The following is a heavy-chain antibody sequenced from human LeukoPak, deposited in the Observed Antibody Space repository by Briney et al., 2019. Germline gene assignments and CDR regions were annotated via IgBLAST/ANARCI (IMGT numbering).Heavy chain of an antibody. CDR2: ISYDGSNK. D-gene: IGHD6-13*01. V-gene: IGHV3-30*18. J-gene: IGHJ4*02. Sequence: PGRSLRLSCAASGFTFSSYGMHWVRQAPGKGLEWVAVISYDGSNKYYADSVKGRFTISRDNSKNTLYLQMNSLRAEDTAVYYCAKREIAAAGSFDYWGQGTLVTVSS. CDR3: AKREIAAAGSFDY. CDR1: GFTFSSYG.